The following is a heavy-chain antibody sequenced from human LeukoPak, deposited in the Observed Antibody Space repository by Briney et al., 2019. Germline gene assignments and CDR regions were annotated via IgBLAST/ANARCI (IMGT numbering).Heavy chain of an antibody. Sequence: PSETLSLTCTVSDYSITSDYYWGWIRLPPGKGLEWIGSIYHSGSTNYNPSLKSRVTISVDTSKNQFSLKLSSVTAADTAVYYCARTPTAMAAYYFDYWGQGTLVTVSS. J-gene: IGHJ4*02. D-gene: IGHD5-18*01. CDR3: ARTPTAMAAYYFDY. CDR2: IYHSGST. CDR1: DYSITSDYY. V-gene: IGHV4-38-2*02.